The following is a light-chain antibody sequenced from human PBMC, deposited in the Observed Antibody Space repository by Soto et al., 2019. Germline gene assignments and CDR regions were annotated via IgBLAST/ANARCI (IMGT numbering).Light chain of an antibody. CDR3: QQRSDWLIT. V-gene: IGKV3-11*01. J-gene: IGKJ5*01. CDR1: QSVSSY. Sequence: IVLTQCPATLSLSPGERATLSCRASQSVSSYLAWYQQKPGQAPRLLIYDASNRATGIPARFRGSGSGTDFTLTISSLEPEDFAIYYCQQRSDWLITFGQRTRLEIK. CDR2: DAS.